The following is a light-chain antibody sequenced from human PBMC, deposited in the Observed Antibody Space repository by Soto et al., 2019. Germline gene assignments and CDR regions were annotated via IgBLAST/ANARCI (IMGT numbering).Light chain of an antibody. Sequence: EIVLTQSPGTLSLSPGERATLSCRASQSVYSNCVDWYQQKPGQAPRLLIYGAYSRATGIPGRFSGSGSGTDFTLTSSRLEPEDFAVYYCHQYGSAPLTFGQGTKLEIK. J-gene: IGKJ2*01. V-gene: IGKV3-20*01. CDR3: HQYGSAPLT. CDR2: GAY. CDR1: QSVYSNC.